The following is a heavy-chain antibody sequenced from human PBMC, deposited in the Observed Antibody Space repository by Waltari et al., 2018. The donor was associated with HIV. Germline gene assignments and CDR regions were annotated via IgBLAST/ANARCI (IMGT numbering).Heavy chain of an antibody. CDR2: IWYDGSNK. D-gene: IGHD3-10*01. Sequence: QVQLVESGGGVVQPGRSLRLSCAASGFTFSSYGMHWVRQAPGKGLEWVAVIWYDGSNKYYADSVKGRFTISRDNSKNTLYLQMNSLRAEDTAVYYCAREGIVGAFDIWGQGTMVTVSS. J-gene: IGHJ3*02. CDR1: GFTFSSYG. V-gene: IGHV3-33*01. CDR3: AREGIVGAFDI.